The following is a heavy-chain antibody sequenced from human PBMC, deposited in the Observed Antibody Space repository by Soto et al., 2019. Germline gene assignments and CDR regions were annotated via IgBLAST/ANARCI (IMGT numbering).Heavy chain of an antibody. CDR3: ARDLDCGDFCSSY. J-gene: IGHJ4*02. Sequence: GGSLRLSCAASGLTFSSYSMNWVRQAPGKGLEWVSYISTTSGTIYYADSVKGRFTISRDNAKNSLYLQMNSLRDEDTAVYYCARDLDCGDFCSSYWGQGALVTVSS. CDR1: GLTFSSYS. CDR2: ISTTSGTI. D-gene: IGHD2-21*02. V-gene: IGHV3-48*02.